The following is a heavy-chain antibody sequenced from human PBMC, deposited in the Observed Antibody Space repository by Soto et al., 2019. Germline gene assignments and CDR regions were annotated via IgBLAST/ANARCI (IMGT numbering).Heavy chain of an antibody. D-gene: IGHD2-21*02. Sequence: SETLSLTCTVSGGSISSYYWSWIRQPPGKGLEWIGYIYYSGSTNYNPSLKSRVTISVDTSKNQFSLKLSSVTAADTAVYYCAKFYGGNSAHTYTIDPWGQGTLVTVSS. CDR1: GGSISSYY. CDR2: IYYSGST. V-gene: IGHV4-59*01. J-gene: IGHJ5*02. CDR3: AKFYGGNSAHTYTIDP.